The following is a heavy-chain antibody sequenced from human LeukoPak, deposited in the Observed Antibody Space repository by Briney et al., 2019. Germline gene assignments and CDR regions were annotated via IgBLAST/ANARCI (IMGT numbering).Heavy chain of an antibody. Sequence: ASVKVSCKASGYTFTSYGISWVRQAPGQGLEWMGWISAYNGNTNYAQKLQGRVTMTTDTSTSTAYMELRSLRSDDTAVYYCASERTYYYDSNHAFDIWGQGTMVTVSS. D-gene: IGHD3-22*01. CDR1: GYTFTSYG. CDR2: ISAYNGNT. CDR3: ASERTYYYDSNHAFDI. J-gene: IGHJ3*02. V-gene: IGHV1-18*01.